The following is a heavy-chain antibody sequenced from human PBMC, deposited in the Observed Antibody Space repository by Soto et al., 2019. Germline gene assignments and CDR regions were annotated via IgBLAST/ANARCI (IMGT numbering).Heavy chain of an antibody. J-gene: IGHJ6*02. D-gene: IGHD6-19*01. CDR3: ARHWGIEVSENYYYYGMDV. CDR1: GGSISSGDYY. CDR2: FYYSGST. Sequence: PSETLSLTCTFSGGSISSGDYYWSWIRQHPGKGLEWIGHFYYSGSTYYNPSLKSRVTISADTSKNQFSLKLSSVTAADTAMYYCARHWGIEVSENYYYYGMDVWGQGTTVTVSS. V-gene: IGHV4-31*03.